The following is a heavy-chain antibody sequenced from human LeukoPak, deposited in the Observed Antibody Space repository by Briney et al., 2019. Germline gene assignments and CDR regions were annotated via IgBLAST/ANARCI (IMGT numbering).Heavy chain of an antibody. J-gene: IGHJ4*02. CDR1: GYTFTSYG. D-gene: IGHD2-2*02. Sequence: ASVKVSCKASGYTFTSYGISWVRQAPGQGLEWMGWISAYNGNTNYAQKLQGRVTMTTDTSTSTAYMELRSLRSDDTAVYYCARPAIYCSSTSCDTYYFDYWGQGTLVTVSS. CDR2: ISAYNGNT. V-gene: IGHV1-18*01. CDR3: ARPAIYCSSTSCDTYYFDY.